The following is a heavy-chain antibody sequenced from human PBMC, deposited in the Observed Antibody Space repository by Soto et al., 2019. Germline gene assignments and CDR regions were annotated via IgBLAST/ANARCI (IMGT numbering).Heavy chain of an antibody. D-gene: IGHD2-8*01. Sequence: GGSLRLSCAASGFTFSIYWMHWVRQAPGKGLVWVSRINGDGSATNYADSVKGRFTISRDNAKNTLHLQMNSLRAEDTALYYCARREATDGVLDFWGQGTLVTVS. CDR1: GFTFSIYW. CDR2: INGDGSAT. J-gene: IGHJ4*02. V-gene: IGHV3-74*01. CDR3: ARREATDGVLDF.